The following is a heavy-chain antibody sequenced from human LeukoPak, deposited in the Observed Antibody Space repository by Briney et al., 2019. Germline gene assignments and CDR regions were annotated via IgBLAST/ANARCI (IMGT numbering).Heavy chain of an antibody. Sequence: ASVKVSCKVSGYTLTELSMHWVRQAPGKGLEWMGGFDPEDGETIYAQKFQGRVTMTEDTSTDTAYMELSSLRSEDTAVYYCATDRGGYYYVSSGYPLFDYWGQGTLVTVSS. V-gene: IGHV1-24*01. D-gene: IGHD3-22*01. CDR1: GYTLTELS. J-gene: IGHJ4*02. CDR3: ATDRGGYYYVSSGYPLFDY. CDR2: FDPEDGET.